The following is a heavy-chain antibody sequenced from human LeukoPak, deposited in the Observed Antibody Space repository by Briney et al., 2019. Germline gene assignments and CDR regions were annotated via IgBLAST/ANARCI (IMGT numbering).Heavy chain of an antibody. D-gene: IGHD3-10*01. V-gene: IGHV1-46*01. J-gene: IGHJ6*02. CDR2: INPSGGST. CDR3: ATIPITMVRGVIIITGMDV. Sequence: ASVKVSCKASGYTFTSYYMHWVRQAPGQGLEWMGIINPSGGSTSYAQKFQGRVTMTRDTSTSTVYMELNSLRSEDTAVYYCATIPITMVRGVIIITGMDVWGQGTTVTVSS. CDR1: GYTFTSYY.